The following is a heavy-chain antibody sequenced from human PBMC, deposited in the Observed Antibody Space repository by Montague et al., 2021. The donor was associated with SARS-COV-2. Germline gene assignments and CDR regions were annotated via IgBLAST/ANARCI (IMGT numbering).Heavy chain of an antibody. CDR2: IYHSGST. Sequence: SETLSLTCAVSGGSISSSNWWSWVRQPPGKGLEWIGEIYHSGSTNYNPSLKSRVTISVDKSKNQFSLKLSSVTAADTAVYYCARDLIVYDYVWGSYRPYGMDVWGQGTTVTVSS. D-gene: IGHD3-16*02. CDR1: GGSISSSNW. J-gene: IGHJ6*02. CDR3: ARDLIVYDYVWGSYRPYGMDV. V-gene: IGHV4-4*02.